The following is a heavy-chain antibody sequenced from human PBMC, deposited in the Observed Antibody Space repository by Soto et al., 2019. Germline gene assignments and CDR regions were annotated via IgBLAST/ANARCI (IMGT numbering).Heavy chain of an antibody. CDR2: TRSRSNNYAT. CDR3: TRQDPVNVVENEAYDF. D-gene: IGHD2-15*01. V-gene: IGHV3-73*01. J-gene: IGHJ3*01. CDR1: GFTFSDSA. Sequence: EVQLVESGGGLVQPGGSLKLSCAASGFTFSDSAMHWVRQAPGKGLEWVGRTRSRSNNYATEYGASVKGRFTISRDASKKTEYLQMNSLKTEDTAMYYCTRQDPVNVVENEAYDFWGQGTMVTVSS.